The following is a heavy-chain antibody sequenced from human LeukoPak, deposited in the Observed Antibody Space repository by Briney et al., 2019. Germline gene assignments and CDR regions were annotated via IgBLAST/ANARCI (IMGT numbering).Heavy chain of an antibody. D-gene: IGHD3-10*01. J-gene: IGHJ6*04. V-gene: IGHV3-33*05. CDR3: AKGSGLLWFGEPRRDV. Sequence: GGSLRLSCAASGFTFSSYGMHWVRQAPGKGLEWVAVISYDGSNKYYADSVKGRFTISRDNSKNTLYLQMNSLRAEDTAVYYCAKGSGLLWFGEPRRDVWGKGTTVTISS. CDR2: ISYDGSNK. CDR1: GFTFSSYG.